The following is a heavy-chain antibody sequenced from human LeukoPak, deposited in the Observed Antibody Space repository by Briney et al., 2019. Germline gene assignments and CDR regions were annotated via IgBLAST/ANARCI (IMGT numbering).Heavy chain of an antibody. CDR1: GYTFTGYY. D-gene: IGHD4-17*01. CDR2: INPNSGGT. J-gene: IGHJ4*02. V-gene: IGHV1-2*02. Sequence: ASVKVSCKASGYTFTGYYMHWVRQAPGQGLKWMGWINPNSGGTNYAQKFQGRVTMTRDTSISTAYMELSRLRSDDTAVYYCARDFGVTTTPYFDYWGQGTLVTVSS. CDR3: ARDFGVTTTPYFDY.